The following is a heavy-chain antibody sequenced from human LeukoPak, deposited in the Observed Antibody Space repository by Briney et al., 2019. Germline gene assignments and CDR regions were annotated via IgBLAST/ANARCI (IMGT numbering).Heavy chain of an antibody. V-gene: IGHV3-53*01. CDR1: GFTVSSNY. Sequence: GGSLRLSCAASGFTVSSNYMSWVRQAPGKGPEWVSVIYSGGSTYYADSVKGRFTISRDNSKNTLYLQMNSLRAEDSAVYYCARVLNCRGGSCGDAFDIWGQGTMVTVSS. CDR2: IYSGGST. D-gene: IGHD2-15*01. CDR3: ARVLNCRGGSCGDAFDI. J-gene: IGHJ3*02.